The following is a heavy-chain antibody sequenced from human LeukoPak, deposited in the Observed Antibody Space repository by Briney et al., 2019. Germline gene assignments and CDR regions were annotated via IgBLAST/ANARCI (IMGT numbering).Heavy chain of an antibody. CDR3: ARRSGSSSSSFDY. J-gene: IGHJ4*02. Sequence: GGSLILSCAASGFTFNNYAMNWVRQAPGKGLEMVSGISGFGGSTYYAPSVKCRLTISRDNFRNMLYLHLDRLRVENTVIYYCARRSGSSSSSFDYWGQGALVTVSS. V-gene: IGHV3-23*01. CDR1: GFTFNNYA. CDR2: ISGFGGST. D-gene: IGHD6-6*01.